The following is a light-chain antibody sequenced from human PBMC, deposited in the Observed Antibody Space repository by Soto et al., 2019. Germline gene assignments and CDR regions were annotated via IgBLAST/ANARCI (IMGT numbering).Light chain of an antibody. Sequence: EIVLTQSPGTLSLSPGERATLSCRASQSVRSSYLAWYQQKPGQAPRLLISGASSRATGIPDRFSGSGSGTDFTLTISSLEPEDFAVYYCQQSKSYPITFGQGTRLEIK. CDR3: QQSKSYPIT. CDR1: QSVRSSY. V-gene: IGKV3-20*01. J-gene: IGKJ5*01. CDR2: GAS.